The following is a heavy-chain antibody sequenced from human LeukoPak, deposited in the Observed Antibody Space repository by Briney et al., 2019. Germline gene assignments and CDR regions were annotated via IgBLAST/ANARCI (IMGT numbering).Heavy chain of an antibody. CDR1: GYTFTSYD. V-gene: IGHV1-8*03. J-gene: IGHJ6*03. Sequence: ASVKVSCKASGYTFTSYDINWVRQATGQGLEWMGWMNPNSGNTGYAQKFQGRVTITRNTSISTAYMELSSLRSEDTAVYYCAREGGGPYYYYMDVWGKGTTVTVSS. CDR2: MNPNSGNT. CDR3: AREGGGPYYYYMDV. D-gene: IGHD3-16*01.